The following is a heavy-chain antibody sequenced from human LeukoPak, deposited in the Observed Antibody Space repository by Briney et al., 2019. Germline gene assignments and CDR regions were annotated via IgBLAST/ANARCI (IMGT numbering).Heavy chain of an antibody. D-gene: IGHD5-24*01. CDR1: GDSISSYY. V-gene: IGHV4-59*12. CDR3: ARGMDGYNFPHAFDI. Sequence: SETLSLTCTVSGDSISSYYWSWIRQPPGKGLEWIGLYYSGNTNYNPSLKSRVTVLVDTSKNQFSLKLSSVTAADTAVYYCARGMDGYNFPHAFDIWGQGTMVTVSS. J-gene: IGHJ3*02. CDR2: LYYSGNT.